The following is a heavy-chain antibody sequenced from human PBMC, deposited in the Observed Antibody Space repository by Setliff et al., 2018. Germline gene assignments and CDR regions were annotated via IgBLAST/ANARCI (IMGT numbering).Heavy chain of an antibody. CDR3: ARESRYYYDNLGTLDY. CDR1: GGSISSGSYY. CDR2: IYTSGST. V-gene: IGHV4-61*02. Sequence: SETLSLTCTVSGGSISSGSYYWSWIRQPAGKGLEWIGRIYTSGSTNYNPSLKSRVTISVDTSKNQFSLNLSSVTAADTAVYYCARESRYYYDNLGTLDYWGQGTLVTVSS. J-gene: IGHJ4*02. D-gene: IGHD3-22*01.